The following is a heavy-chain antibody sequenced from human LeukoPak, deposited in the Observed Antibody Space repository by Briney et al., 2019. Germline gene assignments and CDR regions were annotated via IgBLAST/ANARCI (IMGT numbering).Heavy chain of an antibody. D-gene: IGHD5-18*01. CDR2: ISSSSSTI. V-gene: IGHV3-48*02. Sequence: GGSLRLSCAASGFAFSSYSMNWVRQAPGKGLEWVSYISSSSSTIYYADSVKGRFTISRDNAKNSLYLQMNSLRDEDTAVYYCASDTAMVNSKFDYWGQGTLVTVSS. J-gene: IGHJ4*02. CDR3: ASDTAMVNSKFDY. CDR1: GFAFSSYS.